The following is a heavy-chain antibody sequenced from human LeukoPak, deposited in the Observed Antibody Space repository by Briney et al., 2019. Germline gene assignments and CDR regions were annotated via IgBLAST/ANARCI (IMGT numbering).Heavy chain of an antibody. CDR3: ARSPLTAAERAFDI. CDR1: GGSVSNYY. V-gene: IGHV4-59*02. CDR2: IYYSGST. Sequence: KPSETLSLTCTVSGGSVSNYYWSWIRQPPGKGLEWIGYIYYSGSTNYNPSLKSRVTISVDTSKNQFSLKLSSVTAADTAMYYCARSPLTAAERAFDIWGQGTMVTVSS. J-gene: IGHJ3*02. D-gene: IGHD5-18*01.